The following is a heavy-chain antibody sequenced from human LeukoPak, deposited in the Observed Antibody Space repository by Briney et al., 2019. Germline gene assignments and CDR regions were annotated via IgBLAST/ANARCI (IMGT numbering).Heavy chain of an antibody. V-gene: IGHV3-53*01. CDR3: ASWGYNFEGNRDY. CDR1: GFTVSSNY. J-gene: IGHJ4*02. CDR2: IYSGGST. Sequence: GGSLRLSCAASGFTVSSNYMSWVRQAPGKGLEWVSVIYSGGSTYYADSVKGRFTISRDNSKNTLYLQMNSLRAEDTAVYYCASWGYNFEGNRDYWGQGTLVTVSS. D-gene: IGHD5-24*01.